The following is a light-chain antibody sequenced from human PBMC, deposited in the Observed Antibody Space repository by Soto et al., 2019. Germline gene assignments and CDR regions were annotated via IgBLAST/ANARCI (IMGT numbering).Light chain of an antibody. V-gene: IGLV2-14*03. CDR2: DVT. CDR3: SSYTSSSTLDVV. Sequence: QSALTQPASVSGSPGQSITISCTGSSSDVGGYNSVAWYQQHPGKAPKLMIYDVTNRPSGVSNRFSGSKSGNTASLTISGLQAEDEAHYYCSSYTSSSTLDVVFGGGTKVTVL. CDR1: SSDVGGYNS. J-gene: IGLJ2*01.